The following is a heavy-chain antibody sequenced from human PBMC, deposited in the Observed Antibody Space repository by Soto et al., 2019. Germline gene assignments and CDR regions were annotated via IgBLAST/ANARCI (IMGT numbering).Heavy chain of an antibody. D-gene: IGHD6-6*01. CDR2: IIPIFGTA. J-gene: IGHJ6*02. CDR3: ARAYSSSSLVYGMDV. CDR1: GGTFSSYA. V-gene: IGHV1-69*01. Sequence: QVQLVQSGAEVKKPGSSVKVSCKASGGTFSSYAISWVRQAPGQGLEWMGGIIPIFGTANYAQKFHGRVTLTAAESTSTAYMELSSLRSEDTAVYFCARAYSSSSLVYGMDVWGQGTTVTVSS.